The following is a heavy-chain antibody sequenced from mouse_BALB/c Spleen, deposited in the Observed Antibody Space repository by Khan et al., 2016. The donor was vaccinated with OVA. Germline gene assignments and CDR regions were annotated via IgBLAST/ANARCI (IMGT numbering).Heavy chain of an antibody. CDR3: VRAYFRYDETWFAY. V-gene: IGHV3-6*02. CDR1: GYSITSGYY. D-gene: IGHD2-14*01. Sequence: EVQLQESGPGLVKPAQSLSLTCSVTGYSITSGYYWNWIRQFPGNKLEWMGYMNYDGVNTYNPSLKNRISITRDTSTNQFFLKLISLTTEDTATXYCVRAYFRYDETWFAYWGQGTLVTVSA. J-gene: IGHJ3*01. CDR2: MNYDGVN.